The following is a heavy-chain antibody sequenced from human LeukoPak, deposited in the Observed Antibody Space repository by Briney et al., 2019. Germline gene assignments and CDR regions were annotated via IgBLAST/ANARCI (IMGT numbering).Heavy chain of an antibody. V-gene: IGHV1-69*04. Sequence: SVKVSCKASGGTFSSYAISWVRQAPGQGLEWMGRIIPILGIANYAQKFQGRVTITADKSTSTAYMELSSLRSEDTAVYYCARDRTSLGYCSSTSCYLVFDYWGQGTLVTVSS. CDR3: ARDRTSLGYCSSTSCYLVFDY. CDR1: GGTFSSYA. J-gene: IGHJ4*02. D-gene: IGHD2-2*01. CDR2: IIPILGIA.